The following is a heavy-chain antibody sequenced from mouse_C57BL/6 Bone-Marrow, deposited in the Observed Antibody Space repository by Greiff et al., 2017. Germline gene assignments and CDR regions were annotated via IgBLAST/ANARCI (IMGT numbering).Heavy chain of an antibody. V-gene: IGHV1-9*01. J-gene: IGHJ4*01. CDR2: ILPGSGST. CDR3: AKGRTLYGSSPYAMDY. CDR1: GYTFTGYW. D-gene: IGHD1-1*01. Sequence: VKLMESGAELMKPGASVKLSCKATGYTFTGYWIEWVKQRPGHGLEWIGEILPGSGSTNYNEKFKGKATFTADTSSNTAYMQLSSLTTEDSAIYYCAKGRTLYGSSPYAMDYWGQGTSVTVSS.